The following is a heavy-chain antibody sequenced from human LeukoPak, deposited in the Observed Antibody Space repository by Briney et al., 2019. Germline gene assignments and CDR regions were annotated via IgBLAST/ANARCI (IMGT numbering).Heavy chain of an antibody. V-gene: IGHV3-21*04. Sequence: GGSLRLSCAASGFTFSSYSMNWVRQAPGKGLEWVSSISSSSSYIYYADSVKGRFTLSRDNAKNSLYLQMNSLRAEDTAVYYCAKDQHSSSWYIDWFDPWGQGTLVTVSS. CDR3: AKDQHSSSWYIDWFDP. D-gene: IGHD6-13*01. CDR1: GFTFSSYS. CDR2: ISSSSSYI. J-gene: IGHJ5*02.